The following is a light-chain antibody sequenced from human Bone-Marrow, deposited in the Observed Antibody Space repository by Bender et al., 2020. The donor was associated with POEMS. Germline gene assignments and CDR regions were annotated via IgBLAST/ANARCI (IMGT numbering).Light chain of an antibody. CDR3: SSYSSSSTMWL. Sequence: QSALTQPPSASGSPGQSVTISCTGTSSDVGGYNYVSWYQHHPGKAPKLMIYEVSKRPSGVSYRFSGSKSDNTASLTITGLQAEDEADYYCSSYSSSSTMWLFGGGTKLTVL. CDR2: EVS. V-gene: IGLV2-14*01. J-gene: IGLJ3*02. CDR1: SSDVGGYNY.